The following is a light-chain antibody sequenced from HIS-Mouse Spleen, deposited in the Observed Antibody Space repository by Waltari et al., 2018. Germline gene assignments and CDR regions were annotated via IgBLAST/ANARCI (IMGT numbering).Light chain of an antibody. CDR1: NIGSKS. Sequence: SYVLTQPPSVSVAPGKTARITCGGNNIGSKSVHWYQQKPGQAPVLVVYDDSDRPSWIPERLSGSNSGNTATLTISRVEAGDEADYYCQVWDSSSVHYVFGTGTKVTVL. J-gene: IGLJ1*01. V-gene: IGLV3-21*03. CDR2: DDS. CDR3: QVWDSSSVHYV.